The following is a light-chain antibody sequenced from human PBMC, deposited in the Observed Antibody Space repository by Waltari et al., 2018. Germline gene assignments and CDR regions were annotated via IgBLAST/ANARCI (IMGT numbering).Light chain of an antibody. Sequence: DIQMTQSPSTLSASVGDRVTITCRASQSISSWLAWYQQKPGKAPKLLISKASTLESGVPSRFSGSGSWTEMTLTISSLQPDDFAIYYCQQYSTQPMTFGQGTRLENK. V-gene: IGKV1-5*03. CDR1: QSISSW. J-gene: IGKJ5*01. CDR2: KAS. CDR3: QQYSTQPMT.